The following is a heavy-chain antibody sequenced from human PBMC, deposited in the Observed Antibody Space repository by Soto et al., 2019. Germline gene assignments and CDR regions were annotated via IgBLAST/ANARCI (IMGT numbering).Heavy chain of an antibody. CDR2: ISSHNGNT. J-gene: IGHJ4*02. CDR3: ARGRYGDY. CDR1: GYTFTSYG. D-gene: IGHD1-1*01. Sequence: QVHLVQSGAEVKKPGASVKVSCKASGYTFTSYGITWVRQAPGQGLEWMGWISSHNGNTDYAQKLQGRVIVTRDTSTMTADMELGGLRADDSAVYYCARGRYGDYWGQGALVTVSS. V-gene: IGHV1-18*01.